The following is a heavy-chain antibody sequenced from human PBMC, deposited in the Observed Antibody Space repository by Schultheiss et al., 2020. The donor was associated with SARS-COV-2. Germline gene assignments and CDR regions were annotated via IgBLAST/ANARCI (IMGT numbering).Heavy chain of an antibody. CDR2: IFYSGST. CDR1: GASVSGGSYS. CDR3: ARDRGYSYGRYYYYGMDV. V-gene: IGHV4-61*01. J-gene: IGHJ6*02. D-gene: IGHD5-18*01. Sequence: SETLSLTCTVSGASVSGGSYSWSWVRQPPGKGLEWIGYIFYSGSTNYNPSLKSRVTISVDTSKDQFSLKLSSVTAADTAVYYCARDRGYSYGRYYYYGMDVWGQGTTVTVSS.